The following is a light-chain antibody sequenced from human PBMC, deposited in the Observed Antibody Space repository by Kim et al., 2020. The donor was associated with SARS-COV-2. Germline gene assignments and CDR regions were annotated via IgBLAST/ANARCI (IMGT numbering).Light chain of an antibody. CDR2: DAS. J-gene: IGKJ2*01. CDR1: QHIDNY. V-gene: IGKV1-33*01. CDR3: HQYDNLPYT. Sequence: DIKMTQSPSSLSASVGDRVTITCQASQHIDNYLCWYQQKPGKAPKLLIYDASNLETGVPSRFSGGGSGTDFTFTISSLQPEDLATYYCHQYDNLPYTFGQGTKLEIK.